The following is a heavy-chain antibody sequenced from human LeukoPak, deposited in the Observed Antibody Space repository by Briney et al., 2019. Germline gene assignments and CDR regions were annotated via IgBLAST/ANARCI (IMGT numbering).Heavy chain of an antibody. CDR3: VRLWDNCFDF. CDR2: IYPGDSDT. J-gene: IGHJ5*01. D-gene: IGHD3-16*01. V-gene: IGHV5-51*01. CDR1: GYSFTSYW. Sequence: RGESLQISCKGPGYSFTSYWIGWVRQLPGKGLEWMGIIYPGDSDTRYSPSFQGQVTISADKSISTAYLQWSSLKASDTAIYYCVRLWDNCFDFWGQGTLVTVSS.